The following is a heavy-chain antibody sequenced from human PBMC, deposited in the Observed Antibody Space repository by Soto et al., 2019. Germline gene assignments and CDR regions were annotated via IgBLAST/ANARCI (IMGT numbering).Heavy chain of an antibody. Sequence: QVQLQESGPGLVKPSETLSLTCTVSGGSISNYYWSWIRQPAGKRLEWIGRIYSTGSTNYNPSRRSRVTMSVDTSKNQFSLELRSVTAADTAVYYCARDPPYVSNYYFDYWGQGILVTVSS. D-gene: IGHD4-4*01. CDR1: GGSISNYY. J-gene: IGHJ4*02. CDR3: ARDPPYVSNYYFDY. V-gene: IGHV4-4*07. CDR2: IYSTGST.